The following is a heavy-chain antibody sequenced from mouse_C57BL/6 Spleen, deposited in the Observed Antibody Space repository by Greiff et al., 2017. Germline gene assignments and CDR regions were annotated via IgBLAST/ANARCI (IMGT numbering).Heavy chain of an antibody. D-gene: IGHD2-4*01. CDR1: GFSLSTFGMG. J-gene: IGHJ4*01. Sequence: QVTLKECGPGILQPSQTLSLTCSFSGFSLSTFGMGVGWIRQPSGKGLEWLAHTWWDDAKYYNPALKSRLTSSKDTSKNQILLKIANVDTADTATYYCARIARDYDENYAMDYWGQGTSVTVSS. CDR3: ARIARDYDENYAMDY. CDR2: TWWDDAK. V-gene: IGHV8-8*01.